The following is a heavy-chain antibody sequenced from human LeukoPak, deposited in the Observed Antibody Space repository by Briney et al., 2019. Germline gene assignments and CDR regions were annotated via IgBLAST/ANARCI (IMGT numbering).Heavy chain of an antibody. J-gene: IGHJ4*02. CDR3: AKGDTTWELPHDY. D-gene: IGHD1-26*01. CDR1: GFTFSSYA. Sequence: GGSLRLSCAASGFTFSSYAMSWVRPAPGKGLEWVSAISGTGSSTYYADSVKGRFTISRDNSKNTLYLQMNSLRAEDTAVYYCAKGDTTWELPHDYWGQGTLVTVSS. CDR2: ISGTGSST. V-gene: IGHV3-23*01.